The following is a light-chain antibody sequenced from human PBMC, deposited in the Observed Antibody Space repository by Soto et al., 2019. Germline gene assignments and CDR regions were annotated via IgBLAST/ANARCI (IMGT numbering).Light chain of an antibody. Sequence: QSVLTQPPSVSGAPGQRVTISCTGSSSNIGADFDVHWYQHLPGTAPKLLISHNNNRPSGVPDRFSGSKSGTSASLAITGLQADDEAVYYCQSRDSSLSSSWVFGGGTKL. CDR2: HNN. CDR1: SSNIGADFD. CDR3: QSRDSSLSSSWV. V-gene: IGLV1-40*01. J-gene: IGLJ3*02.